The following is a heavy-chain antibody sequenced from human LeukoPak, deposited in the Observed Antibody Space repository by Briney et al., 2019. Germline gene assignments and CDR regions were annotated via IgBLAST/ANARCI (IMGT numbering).Heavy chain of an antibody. CDR3: AKEEYYYDSSGYPRGYYFDY. D-gene: IGHD3-22*01. Sequence: GGSLRLSCAASGFTFSSYAMSWVRQAPGKGLEWVSAISGSDGSTYYADSVKGRFTISRDNSKNTLYLQMNSLRAGDTAVYYCAKEEYYYDSSGYPRGYYFDYWGQGTLVTVSS. CDR2: ISGSDGST. V-gene: IGHV3-23*01. CDR1: GFTFSSYA. J-gene: IGHJ4*02.